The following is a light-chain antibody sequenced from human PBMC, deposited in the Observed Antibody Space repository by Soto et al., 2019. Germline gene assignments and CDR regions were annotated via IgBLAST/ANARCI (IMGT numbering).Light chain of an antibody. CDR3: SSYTGSGTLV. J-gene: IGLJ1*01. CDR2: DVS. Sequence: QSALNQPASVSRSTGQSLTISCTGTSSDVGGYHYVSWYQQHPGKAPKLMIYDVSNRPSGVSNRVSGSKSCNTASLNISGLHADDESDYYCSSYTGSGTLVFGTGTKLTVL. V-gene: IGLV2-14*01. CDR1: SSDVGGYHY.